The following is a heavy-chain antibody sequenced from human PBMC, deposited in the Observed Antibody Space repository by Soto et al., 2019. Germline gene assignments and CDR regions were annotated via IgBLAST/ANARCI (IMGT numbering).Heavy chain of an antibody. V-gene: IGHV4-59*01. CDR3: ARRNVDIVATSYFDY. Sequence: LSLTCTVSGGSISSYYWSWIRQPPGKGLEWIGYIYYSGSTNYNPPLKSRVTISVDTSKNQFSLKLSSVTAADTAVYYCARRNVDIVATSYFDYWGQGTLVTAPQ. CDR1: GGSISSYY. CDR2: IYYSGST. J-gene: IGHJ4*02. D-gene: IGHD5-12*01.